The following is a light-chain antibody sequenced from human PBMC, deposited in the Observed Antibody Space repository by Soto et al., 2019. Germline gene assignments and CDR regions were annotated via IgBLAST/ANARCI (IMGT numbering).Light chain of an antibody. J-gene: IGLJ1*01. CDR2: SNN. CDR1: SSNIGSNT. CDR3: AAWDDSLNGLYV. Sequence: QSVLTQPPSASGTPGRRVTISCSGSSSNIGSNTVNWYQQLPGTAPKLLIYSNNQRPSGVPDRFSGSKSGTSASLAISGLQSEDEDDYYCAAWDDSLNGLYVFGTGTNVTVL. V-gene: IGLV1-44*01.